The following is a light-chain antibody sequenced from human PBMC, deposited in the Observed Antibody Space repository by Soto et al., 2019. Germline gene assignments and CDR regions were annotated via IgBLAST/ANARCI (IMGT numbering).Light chain of an antibody. CDR2: GAS. CDR1: ASISTW. J-gene: IGKJ1*01. CDR3: QQYSRLWS. V-gene: IGKV1-5*03. Sequence: DIQMTQSPSPLSASVGDIVTITCRASASISTWLAWYQQQPGKAPKLLIYGASSLESGVPPRVSGDGSETEFTLTISSLQRADFGTYYCQQYSRLWSFGQGTKVDIE.